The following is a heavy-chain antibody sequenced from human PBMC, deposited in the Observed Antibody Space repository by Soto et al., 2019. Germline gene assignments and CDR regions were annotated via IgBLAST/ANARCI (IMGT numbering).Heavy chain of an antibody. J-gene: IGHJ6*02. CDR1: GFTFSDYY. D-gene: IGHD2-2*01. Sequence: QVQLVGSGGGLVKPGGSLRLSCAASGFTFSDYYMSWIRQAPGKGLEWVSYISSSSSYTNYADSVKGRFTISRDNAKNSLYLQMNSLRAEDTAVYYCARASGVVVPAAMPGLYYYYGMDVWGQGTTVTVSS. CDR2: ISSSSSYT. V-gene: IGHV3-11*05. CDR3: ARASGVVVPAAMPGLYYYYGMDV.